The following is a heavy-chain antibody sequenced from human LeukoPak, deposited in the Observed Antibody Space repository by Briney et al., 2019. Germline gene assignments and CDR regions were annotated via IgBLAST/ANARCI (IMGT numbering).Heavy chain of an antibody. CDR1: GFTFSSYG. CDR3: AKDLGYCSGGSCYRFDY. Sequence: GGSLRLSCAASGFTFSSYGMHWVRQAPGKGLEWVAVISYDGSNKYYADSVKGRFTISRDNPKNTLYLQMNSLRAEDTAVYYCAKDLGYCSGGSCYRFDYWGQGTLVTVSS. J-gene: IGHJ4*02. V-gene: IGHV3-30*18. CDR2: ISYDGSNK. D-gene: IGHD2-15*01.